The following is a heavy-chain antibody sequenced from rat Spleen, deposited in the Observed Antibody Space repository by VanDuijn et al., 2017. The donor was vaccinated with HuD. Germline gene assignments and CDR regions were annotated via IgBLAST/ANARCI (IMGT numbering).Heavy chain of an antibody. D-gene: IGHD1-4*01. CDR3: TSYPFDY. V-gene: IGHV5-46*01. J-gene: IGHJ2*01. CDR2: ISTSGGST. CDR1: GFTFSSFP. Sequence: EVQLVESGGGLVQPGRSMKLSCAASGFTFSSFPMAWVRQAPTKGLEWVATISTSGGSTYYRDSVKGRFTISRDNAKSTLYLQMNSLRSEDTATYYCTSYPFDYWGQGVMVTVSS.